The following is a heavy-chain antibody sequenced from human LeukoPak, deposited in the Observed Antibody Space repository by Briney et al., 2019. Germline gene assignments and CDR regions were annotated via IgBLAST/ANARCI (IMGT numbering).Heavy chain of an antibody. D-gene: IGHD3-10*01. CDR1: GGSFSGYY. CDR2: INHSGST. V-gene: IGHV4-34*01. J-gene: IGHJ4*02. Sequence: SETLSLTCAVYGGSFSGYYWSWIRQPPGKGLEWIGEINHSGSTNYNPSLKSRVTISVDTSKNQFSLKLSSVTAADTAVYYCARLLGGIDCWGQGTLVTVSS. CDR3: ARLLGGIDC.